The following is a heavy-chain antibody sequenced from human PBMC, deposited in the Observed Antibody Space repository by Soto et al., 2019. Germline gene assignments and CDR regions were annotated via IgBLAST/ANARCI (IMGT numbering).Heavy chain of an antibody. J-gene: IGHJ4*02. Sequence: ASETLSLTCAVSGDSMSSSDYYWGWIRQPPGKGLEWIGSIYYSGSTYYNPSLQSRVAISVDTSKNQFSLKLKSVTAADTAIYYCARRTVNIRTFYSGLKTHCFDYWGRGAPVTVSS. CDR3: ARRTVNIRTFYSGLKTHCFDY. CDR1: GDSMSSSDYY. D-gene: IGHD6-19*01. CDR2: IYYSGST. V-gene: IGHV4-39*01.